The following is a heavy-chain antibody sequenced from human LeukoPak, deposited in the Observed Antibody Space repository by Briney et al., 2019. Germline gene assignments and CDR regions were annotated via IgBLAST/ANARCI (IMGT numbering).Heavy chain of an antibody. V-gene: IGHV1-8*01. CDR3: AREVRRVYDFWSGYRRRGMDV. CDR2: MNPNSGNT. CDR1: GYTFTSYD. Sequence: ASVKVSCKASGYTFTSYDINWMRQATGQGLEWMGWMNPNSGNTGYAQKFQGRVTMTRNTSISTAYMELSSLRSEDTAVYYCAREVRRVYDFWSGYRRRGMDVWGKGTTVTVSS. J-gene: IGHJ6*03. D-gene: IGHD3-3*01.